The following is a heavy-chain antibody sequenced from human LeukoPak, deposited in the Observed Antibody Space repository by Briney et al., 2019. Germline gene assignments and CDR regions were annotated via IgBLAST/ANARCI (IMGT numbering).Heavy chain of an antibody. CDR2: IWYDGSNK. J-gene: IGHJ4*02. Sequence: GGSLRLSCAASGFTLSSYGMHWVRQAPGKGLEWVAVIWYDGSNKYYADSVKGRFTISRDNSKNTLYLQMNSLRAEDTAVYYCARSFVPSSIAVAGTTIWGQGTLVTVPS. D-gene: IGHD6-19*01. CDR3: ARSFVPSSIAVAGTTI. CDR1: GFTLSSYG. V-gene: IGHV3-33*01.